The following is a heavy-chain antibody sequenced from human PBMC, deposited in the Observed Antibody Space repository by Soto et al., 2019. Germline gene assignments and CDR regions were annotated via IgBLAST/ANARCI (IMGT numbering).Heavy chain of an antibody. CDR2: IYYSGST. V-gene: IGHV4-59*01. CDR3: ARSPPYCTNGVCYAMSHSSGWYSIDY. J-gene: IGHJ4*02. CDR1: GGSISSYY. Sequence: SETLSLTCTVSGGSISSYYWSWIRQPPGKGLEWIGYIYYSGSTNYNPSLKSRVTISVDTSKNQFSLKLSSVTAADTAVYYCARSPPYCTNGVCYAMSHSSGWYSIDYWGQGTLVTVSS. D-gene: IGHD2-8*01.